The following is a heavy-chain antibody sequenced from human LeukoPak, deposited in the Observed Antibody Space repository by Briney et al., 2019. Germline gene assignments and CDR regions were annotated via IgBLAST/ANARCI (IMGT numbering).Heavy chain of an antibody. D-gene: IGHD1-26*01. J-gene: IGHJ4*02. CDR1: GFTFSSYA. CDR3: APSGGGYYQAPMDLFDY. V-gene: IGHV3-23*01. Sequence: GGSLRLSCAASGFTFSSYAMSWVRQAPGKGLEWVSAISGSGGSTYYADSVKGRFTISRDNSKNTLYLQMNSLRAEDTAVYYCAPSGGGYYQAPMDLFDYWGQGTLVTVSS. CDR2: ISGSGGST.